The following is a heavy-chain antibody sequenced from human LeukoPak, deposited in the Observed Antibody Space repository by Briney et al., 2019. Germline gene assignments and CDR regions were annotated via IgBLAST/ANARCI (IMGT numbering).Heavy chain of an antibody. Sequence: GRSLRLSCAASGFTFSSYAMHWVRQAPGKGLEWVAVIPYDGSNKYYADSVKGRFTISRDNSKNTLYLQMNSLRGEDTAVYYCARASAAIAPIAGLPGDYWGQGTLVTVSS. CDR1: GFTFSSYA. CDR3: ARASAAIAPIAGLPGDY. V-gene: IGHV3-30*01. CDR2: IPYDGSNK. J-gene: IGHJ4*02. D-gene: IGHD2-2*02.